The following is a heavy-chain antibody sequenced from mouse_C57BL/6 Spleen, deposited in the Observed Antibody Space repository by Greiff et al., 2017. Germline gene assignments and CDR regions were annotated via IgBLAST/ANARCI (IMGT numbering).Heavy chain of an antibody. V-gene: IGHV1-52*01. J-gene: IGHJ2*01. Sequence: VQLQQPGAELVRPGSSVKLSCKASGYTFTSYWMHWVKQRPIQGLEWIGNIDPSDSETHYNQKFKDKATLTVDKSSSTAYMQLSSLTSEDSAVYYCARTLITTVVAGGYFDYWGQGTTLTVSS. CDR3: ARTLITTVVAGGYFDY. D-gene: IGHD1-1*01. CDR2: IDPSDSET. CDR1: GYTFTSYW.